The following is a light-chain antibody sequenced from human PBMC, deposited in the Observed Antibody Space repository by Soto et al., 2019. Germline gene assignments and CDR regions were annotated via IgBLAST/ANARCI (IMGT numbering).Light chain of an antibody. CDR3: QQRGNWPPYT. J-gene: IGKJ2*01. Sequence: EVVLTQSPATLSLSPGERATLSCRASQSISHYLAWYQQKPGQAPRLLIYDASNRATDIPARFSGSGSGTDFTLTISSLEPEDFAVYYCQQRGNWPPYTSGQGTKLELK. CDR2: DAS. CDR1: QSISHY. V-gene: IGKV3-11*01.